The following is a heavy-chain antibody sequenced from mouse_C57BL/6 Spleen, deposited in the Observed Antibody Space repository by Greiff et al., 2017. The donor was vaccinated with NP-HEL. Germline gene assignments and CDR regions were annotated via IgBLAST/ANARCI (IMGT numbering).Heavy chain of an antibody. V-gene: IGHV5-17*01. CDR1: GFTFSDYG. D-gene: IGHD1-1*01. CDR3: ARGADYYGSSFWFAY. CDR2: ISSGSSTI. Sequence: VQLKESGGGLVKPGGSLKLSCAASGFTFSDYGMHWVRQAPEKGLEWVAYISSGSSTIYYADTVKGRFTISRDNAKNTLFLQMTSLRSEDTAMYYCARGADYYGSSFWFAYWGQGTLVTVSA. J-gene: IGHJ3*01.